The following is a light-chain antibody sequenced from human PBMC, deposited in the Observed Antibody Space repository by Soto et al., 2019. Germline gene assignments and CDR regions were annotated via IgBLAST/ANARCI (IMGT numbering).Light chain of an antibody. V-gene: IGKV1-5*03. CDR3: QEYNSYWT. J-gene: IGKJ1*01. Sequence: DIQMTQSPSTLSASVGDRVTITCRASQSINNWLAWYQQKPGKATKLLIYKASSLESGVPSTFSGSGSGTEFTLTISSLQPDDFATYYCQEYNSYWTFGQGTKVEIK. CDR2: KAS. CDR1: QSINNW.